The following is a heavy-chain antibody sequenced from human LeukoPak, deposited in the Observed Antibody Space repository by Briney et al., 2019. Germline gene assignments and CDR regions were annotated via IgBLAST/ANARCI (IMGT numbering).Heavy chain of an antibody. D-gene: IGHD5-24*01. Sequence: NPGGSLRLSCAASGFTFSDYYMSWIRQAPGKGLEWVSYISSSGSTIYYADSVKGRFTISRDNAKNSLYLQMNSLRAEDTAVYYCARARERWLQSANFDYWGQGTLVTVSS. CDR2: ISSSGSTI. CDR1: GFTFSDYY. V-gene: IGHV3-11*04. J-gene: IGHJ4*02. CDR3: ARARERWLQSANFDY.